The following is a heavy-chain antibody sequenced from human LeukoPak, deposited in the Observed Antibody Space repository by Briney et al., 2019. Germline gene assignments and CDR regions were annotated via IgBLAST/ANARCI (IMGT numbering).Heavy chain of an antibody. Sequence: ASVKVSCKASGYTFTGYYIHWVRQATGQGLEWMGWINPNSGGTNYAQKFQGRVTMTRDTSISAAYMELSRLRSDDTAVYYCAREVGVSGYSGYDPVDYWGQGTLVTVSS. CDR3: AREVGVSGYSGYDPVDY. J-gene: IGHJ4*02. CDR1: GYTFTGYY. V-gene: IGHV1-2*02. D-gene: IGHD5-12*01. CDR2: INPNSGGT.